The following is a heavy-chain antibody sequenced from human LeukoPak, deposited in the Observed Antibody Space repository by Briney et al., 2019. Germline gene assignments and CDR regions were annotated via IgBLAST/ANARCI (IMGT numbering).Heavy chain of an antibody. V-gene: IGHV3-74*01. Sequence: GGSLRLSCAASGFTFSSYWMHWVRQAPGKGLVWVSRINSDGSSTSYADSVKGRFIISRDNAKNTLYLRMSSIRHEDTGVYYCTRDLDGSGSYHWLDPWRKGNLVTVSS. CDR2: INSDGSST. J-gene: IGHJ5*02. CDR1: GFTFSSYW. CDR3: TRDLDGSGSYHWLDP. D-gene: IGHD3-10*01.